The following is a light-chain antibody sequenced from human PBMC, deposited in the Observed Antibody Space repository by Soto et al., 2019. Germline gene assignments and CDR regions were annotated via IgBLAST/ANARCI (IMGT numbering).Light chain of an antibody. Sequence: EIVLTQSPATLSLSPGERATLSCRASQSVSSYLAWYQQKPGQAPRLFIYDASNRATGIPARFSGSGSGTDFTLTISSLEPEDFAVYYCQQYSSSPLTFGGGTKVDIK. CDR2: DAS. V-gene: IGKV3-11*01. CDR1: QSVSSY. J-gene: IGKJ4*01. CDR3: QQYSSSPLT.